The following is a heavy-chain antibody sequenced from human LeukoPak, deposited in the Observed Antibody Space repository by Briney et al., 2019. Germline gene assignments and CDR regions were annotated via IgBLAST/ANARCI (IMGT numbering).Heavy chain of an antibody. Sequence: SETLSLTCTVSGGSISSSSYYWGWIRQPPGKGLEWIGSIYYSGSTYYNPSLKSRVTISVDTSKNQFSLKLSSVTAADTAVYYCARGRGVWSLGYCSGGSCYGHYFDYWGQGTLVTVSS. CDR2: IYYSGST. V-gene: IGHV4-39*07. D-gene: IGHD2-15*01. CDR3: ARGRGVWSLGYCSGGSCYGHYFDY. J-gene: IGHJ4*02. CDR1: GGSISSSSYY.